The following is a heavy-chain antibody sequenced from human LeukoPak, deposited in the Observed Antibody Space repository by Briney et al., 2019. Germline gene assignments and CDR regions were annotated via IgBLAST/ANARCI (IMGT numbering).Heavy chain of an antibody. CDR2: ISGSGGNT. Sequence: GGSLRLSCVASGFTFSSYSMSWVRQAPGKGLEWVSAISGSGGNTYYADSVKGRFTISRDNSKNMLYLQMNSLRVEDTAVYYCAKDQGLGGGSVWGYWGQGNLVTVSS. D-gene: IGHD2-15*01. V-gene: IGHV3-23*01. J-gene: IGHJ4*02. CDR1: GFTFSSYS. CDR3: AKDQGLGGGSVWGY.